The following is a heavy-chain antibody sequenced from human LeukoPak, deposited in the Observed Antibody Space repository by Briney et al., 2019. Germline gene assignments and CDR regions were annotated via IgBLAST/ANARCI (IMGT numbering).Heavy chain of an antibody. J-gene: IGHJ5*02. CDR1: VAPISTSN. Sequence: PPGTFSLTCPVPVAPISTSNWSWFRQPPGKGLEWIGNIYYSGSTNYNPSLKSRATISVDTSKNQFSLKLSSVTAADTAVYYCARVVNSGYDSRGWFDPWGQGTLVTVSS. CDR2: IYYSGST. CDR3: ARVVNSGYDSRGWFDP. V-gene: IGHV4-59*13. D-gene: IGHD5-12*01.